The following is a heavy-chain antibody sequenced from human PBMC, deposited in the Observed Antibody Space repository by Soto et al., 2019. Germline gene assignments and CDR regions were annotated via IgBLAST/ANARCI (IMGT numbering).Heavy chain of an antibody. J-gene: IGHJ3*01. CDR1: GFTFSTAW. Sequence: EVQLVESGGGLVKTGGSLRLSCAASGFTFSTAWMNWVRQAPGKGLEWVGRIKSETDGGTIDYAAPVKGRFSMSREDSESTLYLQLDSLRTEDTALYYCTTWTRISGSYFDAFDLWGHGTMVTVSS. CDR2: IKSETDGGTI. V-gene: IGHV3-15*07. CDR3: TTWTRISGSYFDAFDL. D-gene: IGHD6-19*01.